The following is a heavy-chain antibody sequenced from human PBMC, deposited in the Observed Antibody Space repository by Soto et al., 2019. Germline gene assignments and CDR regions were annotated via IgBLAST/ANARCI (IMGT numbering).Heavy chain of an antibody. CDR2: ISGSGGST. J-gene: IGHJ4*02. Sequence: GGSLRLSCAASGFTFSSYAMSWVRQAPGKGLEWVSAISGSGGSTYYADSVKGRFTISRDNSKNTLYLQMNSLRAEDTAVYYCAKDMTGIPLGEGIDYWGRGTLVTVSS. CDR1: GFTFSSYA. D-gene: IGHD3-10*01. V-gene: IGHV3-23*01. CDR3: AKDMTGIPLGEGIDY.